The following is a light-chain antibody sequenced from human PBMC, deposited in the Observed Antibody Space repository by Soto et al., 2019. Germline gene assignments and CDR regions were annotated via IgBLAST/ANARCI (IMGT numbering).Light chain of an antibody. Sequence: QSALTQPPSASGSPGQSVTISCTGTSSDVGGYNYVSWYQQHPGKAPKLMISEVSKRPSGVPDRFSGSKSGNTASLTVSGLQAEDEADYYCSSYAGSNNLGVFGTGTKLTGL. CDR3: SSYAGSNNLGV. J-gene: IGLJ1*01. CDR1: SSDVGGYNY. V-gene: IGLV2-8*01. CDR2: EVS.